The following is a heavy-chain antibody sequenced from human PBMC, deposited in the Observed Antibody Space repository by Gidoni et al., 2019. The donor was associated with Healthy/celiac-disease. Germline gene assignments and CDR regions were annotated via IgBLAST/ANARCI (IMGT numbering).Heavy chain of an antibody. Sequence: EVQLVESGGGLVQPGGSLRLSCAASGFTFRSYSMNWVRQAPGKGLELVSYISSSSSTIYYADSVKGRFTISRDNAKNSLYLQMNSLRDEDTAVYYCARDGYCSGGSCYYLDYWGQGTLVTVSS. D-gene: IGHD2-15*01. V-gene: IGHV3-48*02. CDR2: ISSSSSTI. J-gene: IGHJ4*02. CDR3: ARDGYCSGGSCYYLDY. CDR1: GFTFRSYS.